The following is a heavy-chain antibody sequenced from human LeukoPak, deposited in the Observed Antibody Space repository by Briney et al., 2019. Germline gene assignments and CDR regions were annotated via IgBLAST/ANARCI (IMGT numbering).Heavy chain of an antibody. V-gene: IGHV3-23*01. Sequence: GGSLRLSCAASGFTFSAYAMSWVRQAPGKGLEWVSAIGGSGGSTYYADSVKGRFTISRDNSKNTLYLQMNTLRAEDTPVYYWAKGALGSRRHYFFDYWGEGTLVTVSS. D-gene: IGHD6-13*01. CDR2: IGGSGGST. CDR1: GFTFSAYA. J-gene: IGHJ4*02. CDR3: AKGALGSRRHYFFDY.